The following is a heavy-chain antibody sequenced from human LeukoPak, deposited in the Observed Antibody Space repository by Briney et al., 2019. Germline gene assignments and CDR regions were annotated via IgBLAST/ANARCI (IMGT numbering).Heavy chain of an antibody. J-gene: IGHJ4*02. CDR1: GFTFISYW. Sequence: GGSLRLSCVASGFTFISYWMTWVRQAPGKGLEWVAQISQAGTESYSVDSVRGRFTISRDNAMNSVYLQMNSLRPEDTAVYYCARDSTGTVFDLWGQGTLVTVSS. D-gene: IGHD1-1*01. V-gene: IGHV3-7*04. CDR3: ARDSTGTVFDL. CDR2: ISQAGTES.